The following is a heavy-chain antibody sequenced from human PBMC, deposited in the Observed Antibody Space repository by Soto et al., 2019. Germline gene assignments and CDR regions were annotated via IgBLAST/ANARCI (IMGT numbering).Heavy chain of an antibody. D-gene: IGHD2-2*01. CDR3: AREIVVVPAAPSNYGMDV. V-gene: IGHV3-11*01. CDR2: ISSSGSTI. CDR1: GFTFSDYY. J-gene: IGHJ6*02. Sequence: PGGSLRLSCAASGFTFSDYYMSWIRQAPGKGLEWVSYISSSGSTIYYADSVKGRFTISRDNAKNSLYLQMNSLRAEDTAVYYCAREIVVVPAAPSNYGMDVWGQGTTVTVSS.